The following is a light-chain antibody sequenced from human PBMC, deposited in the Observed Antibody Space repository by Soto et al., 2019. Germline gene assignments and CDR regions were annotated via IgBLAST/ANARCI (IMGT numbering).Light chain of an antibody. V-gene: IGKV1-9*01. CDR3: QQLNNYPIT. CDR2: AAS. Sequence: DIQLTQSPSFLSASVGDRVTITCRASQGIGSYLAWYQQKPGKAPKLLIYAASTLQSGVPSRFSGSGSGTEFTLTISSLQPEDFATYYCQQLNNYPITFGQGTRLEIK. CDR1: QGIGSY. J-gene: IGKJ5*01.